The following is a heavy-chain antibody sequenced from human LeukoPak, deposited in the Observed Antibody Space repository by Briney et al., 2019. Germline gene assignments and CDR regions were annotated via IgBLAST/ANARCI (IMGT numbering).Heavy chain of an antibody. CDR3: ARGTYYDFWSGYYTLHY. Sequence: SETLSLTCTVSGGSISSSSYYWGWIRQPPGKGLEWIGSIYYSGSTYYNPSLKSRVTISVDTSKNQFSLKLSSVTAEDTAVYYCARGTYYDFWSGYYTLHYWDQGTLVTVSS. D-gene: IGHD3-3*01. J-gene: IGHJ4*02. CDR2: IYYSGST. CDR1: GGSISSSSYY. V-gene: IGHV4-39*01.